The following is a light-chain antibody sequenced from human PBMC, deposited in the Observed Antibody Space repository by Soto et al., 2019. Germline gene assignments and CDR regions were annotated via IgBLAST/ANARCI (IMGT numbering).Light chain of an antibody. V-gene: IGLV2-14*01. CDR3: GSYTSSRIYV. CDR2: EVS. CDR1: SSDVGGYNY. J-gene: IGLJ1*01. Sequence: QSVLTQPASVSVSPGQSITISCTGTSSDVGGYNYVSWYQQHPGKAPKLMIYEVSNRPSGVSDRFSGSKSGNTASLTISGLQAEDGADYYCGSYTSSRIYVFGAGTKVTVL.